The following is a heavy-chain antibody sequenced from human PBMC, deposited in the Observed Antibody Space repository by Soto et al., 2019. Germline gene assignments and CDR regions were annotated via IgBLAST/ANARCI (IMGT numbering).Heavy chain of an antibody. CDR3: ARDVCSGGRSHPGYYYYGMDG. CDR2: ISSSSSYI. Sequence: GVSLRLSCAASGFTFNSYSMNWVRQAPGKGLEWVSSISSSSSYIYYADSVKGRFSISRDNAKNSLYLQMNSLRAEDTAVYYCARDVCSGGRSHPGYYYYGMDGWGQGTTVTVSS. CDR1: GFTFNSYS. V-gene: IGHV3-21*01. D-gene: IGHD2-15*01. J-gene: IGHJ6*02.